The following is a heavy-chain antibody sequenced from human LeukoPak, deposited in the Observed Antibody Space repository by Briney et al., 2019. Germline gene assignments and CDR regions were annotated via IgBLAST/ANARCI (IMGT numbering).Heavy chain of an antibody. Sequence: GGSLRLSCAASGFMFSSNWMSWVRLAPGKGLEWVANIKEDGTETYYVDSVKGRFTISRDNAKNSLYLQMNSLRAEDTAVYYCAKVSSGWYGEYYFDYWGQGTLVTVSS. D-gene: IGHD6-19*01. CDR3: AKVSSGWYGEYYFDY. CDR2: IKEDGTET. J-gene: IGHJ4*02. CDR1: GFMFSSNW. V-gene: IGHV3-7*03.